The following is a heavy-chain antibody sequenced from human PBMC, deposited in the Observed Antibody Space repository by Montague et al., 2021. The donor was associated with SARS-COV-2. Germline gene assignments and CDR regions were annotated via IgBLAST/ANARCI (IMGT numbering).Heavy chain of an antibody. CDR1: GGSFSGYY. Sequence: SETLSLTCAVYGGSFSGYYWSWIRQPPRKGLEWIGEINHSGSTNYNQSLKSRVTITVDTSKNQFSLKLSSVTAADTAVYYCAREVGRGYSGYEGEYWGQGTLVTVSS. J-gene: IGHJ4*02. V-gene: IGHV4-34*01. D-gene: IGHD5-12*01. CDR3: AREVGRGYSGYEGEY. CDR2: INHSGST.